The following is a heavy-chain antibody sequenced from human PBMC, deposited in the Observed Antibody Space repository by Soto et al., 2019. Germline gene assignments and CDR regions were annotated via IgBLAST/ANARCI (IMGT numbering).Heavy chain of an antibody. D-gene: IGHD3-9*01. CDR3: ARAYDILTGYYEPWFDP. V-gene: IGHV4-59*01. Sequence: SETLALNCPVSGCSIRSNYWSWFRQPPGKGLKWIGYIYYSGSTNYNPSLKSRVTISVDTSKNQFSLKLSSVTAADTAVYYCARAYDILTGYYEPWFDPWGQGTLVTVSS. J-gene: IGHJ5*02. CDR1: GCSIRSNY. CDR2: IYYSGST.